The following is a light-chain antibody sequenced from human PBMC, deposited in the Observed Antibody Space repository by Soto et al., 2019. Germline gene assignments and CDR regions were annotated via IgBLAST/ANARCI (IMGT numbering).Light chain of an antibody. CDR1: SSDIGAYIY. J-gene: IGLJ1*01. CDR3: SSYAGSNNFV. Sequence: ALTQPPCASGSPGQSVTISCTGTSSDIGAYIYVSWYQQHPGKAPKLMISEVSRRPSGVPERFSGSKSGNTASLTVSGLQADDEAHYYCSSYAGSNNFVFGTGTKV. CDR2: EVS. V-gene: IGLV2-8*01.